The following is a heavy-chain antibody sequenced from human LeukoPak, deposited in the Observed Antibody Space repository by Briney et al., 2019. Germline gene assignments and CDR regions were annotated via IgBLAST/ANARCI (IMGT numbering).Heavy chain of an antibody. CDR3: ARGPGIAVAPLQH. Sequence: GGSLRLSCAVSGLTLSTYSMSWVRQAPGKGLEWVSSISGSRSDIYYADSVKGRFTISSDNAKSSLYLQMNSLRAEDTAVYYCARGPGIAVAPLQHWGQGTLVTVSS. CDR2: ISGSRSDI. CDR1: GLTLSTYS. D-gene: IGHD6-19*01. J-gene: IGHJ1*01. V-gene: IGHV3-21*01.